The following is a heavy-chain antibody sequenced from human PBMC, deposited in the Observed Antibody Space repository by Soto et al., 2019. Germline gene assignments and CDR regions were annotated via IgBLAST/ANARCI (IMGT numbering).Heavy chain of an antibody. CDR2: IDPSDSYT. CDR1: GYSFTTYW. D-gene: IGHD6-19*01. Sequence: LGESLKISCKASGYSFTTYWIGWVRQMPGKGLEWMGRIDPSDSYTNYSPSFQGHVTISADKSISTAYLQWSSLKASDTAMYYCARVQLKNSSGWRGVYGYWGQGTLVTVSS. V-gene: IGHV5-10-1*01. CDR3: ARVQLKNSSGWRGVYGY. J-gene: IGHJ4*02.